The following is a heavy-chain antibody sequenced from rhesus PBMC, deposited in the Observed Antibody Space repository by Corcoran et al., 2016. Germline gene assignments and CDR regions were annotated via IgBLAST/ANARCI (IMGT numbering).Heavy chain of an antibody. CDR1: GYSISSNY. CDR2: IYGSSGST. V-gene: IGHV4-147*01. J-gene: IGHJ4*01. D-gene: IGHD4-29*01. Sequence: QVQLQESGPGLVKPSETLSLTCAVSGYSISSNYWSWIRQPPGKGLEWIGYIYGSSGSTYYNPSLKSRVTISTDTSQNPFSLKLNSVTAADTAVYYCAREGTYGSSYYFDYWGQGVLVTVSS. CDR3: AREGTYGSSYYFDY.